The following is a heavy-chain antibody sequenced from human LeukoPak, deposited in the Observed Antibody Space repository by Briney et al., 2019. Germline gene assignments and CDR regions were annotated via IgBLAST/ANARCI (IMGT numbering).Heavy chain of an antibody. CDR1: GYTFTSYY. CDR3: ARPYYYDSSGFHQLDP. CDR2: MNPNSGNT. Sequence: ASVKVSCKASGYTFTSYYMHWVRQATGQGLEWMGWMNPNSGNTGYAQKFQGRVTMTRNTSISTAYMELSSLRSEDTAVYYCARPYYYDSSGFHQLDPWGRGTLVTVSS. J-gene: IGHJ5*02. D-gene: IGHD3-22*01. V-gene: IGHV1-8*02.